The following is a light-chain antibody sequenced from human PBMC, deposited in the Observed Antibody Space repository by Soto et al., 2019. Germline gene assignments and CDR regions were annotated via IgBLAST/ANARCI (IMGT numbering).Light chain of an antibody. J-gene: IGKJ5*01. Sequence: EIVMTQSPATLSVSPGERATPSCRASQSVSSNLAWYQQKPGQSPRLLIYGASTRATGIPDRFSGGGSGTEFTLTISSLQSEDFVVYYCQQYNSWPPITFGQGTRLEIK. CDR3: QQYNSWPPIT. CDR2: GAS. V-gene: IGKV3-15*01. CDR1: QSVSSN.